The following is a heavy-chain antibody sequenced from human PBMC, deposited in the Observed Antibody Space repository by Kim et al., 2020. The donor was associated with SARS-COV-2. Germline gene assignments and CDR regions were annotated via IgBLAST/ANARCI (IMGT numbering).Heavy chain of an antibody. Sequence: SETLSLTCTVSGGSISSSSYYWGWIRQPPGKGREWIGSIYYSGSTYYNPSLKSRVTISVDTSKNQFSLKLSSVTAADTAVYYCARQARRGHIVARHDWFAPWGQGTLVTVSS. J-gene: IGHJ5*02. CDR3: ARQARRGHIVARHDWFAP. V-gene: IGHV4-39*01. D-gene: IGHD2-15*01. CDR2: IYYSGST. CDR1: GGSISSSSYY.